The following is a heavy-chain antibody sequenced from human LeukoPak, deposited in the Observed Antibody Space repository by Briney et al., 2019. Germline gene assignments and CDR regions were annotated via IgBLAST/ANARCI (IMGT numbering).Heavy chain of an antibody. Sequence: PSETLSLTCTVSGGSISSTTYYWGWIRQPPGKGLEWIGNIYYSGRTYYNPSLKSRVIISVDTSKNQFSLKLSSVTAADTAVYYCARGPVFSLERGSFDYWGQGTLVTVSS. D-gene: IGHD3-10*01. CDR2: IYYSGRT. CDR1: GGSISSTTYY. CDR3: ARGPVFSLERGSFDY. J-gene: IGHJ4*02. V-gene: IGHV4-39*07.